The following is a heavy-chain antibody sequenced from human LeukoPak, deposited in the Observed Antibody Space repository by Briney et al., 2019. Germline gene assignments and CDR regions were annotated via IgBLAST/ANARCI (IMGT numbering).Heavy chain of an antibody. CDR2: INPSGGST. Sequence: ASVKVSCKASGYTFTSYYMHWVRQAPGQGLEWMGIINPSGGSTSYAQKFQGRVTMTRDTSTSTVYMELGSLRSEDTAVYYCARDRGTTYYYDSSGYSQGGLGYWGQGTLVTVSS. CDR3: ARDRGTTYYYDSSGYSQGGLGY. CDR1: GYTFTSYY. D-gene: IGHD3-22*01. J-gene: IGHJ4*02. V-gene: IGHV1-46*01.